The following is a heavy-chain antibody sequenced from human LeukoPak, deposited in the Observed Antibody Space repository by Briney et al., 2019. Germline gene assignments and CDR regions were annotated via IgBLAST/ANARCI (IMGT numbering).Heavy chain of an antibody. J-gene: IGHJ4*02. Sequence: GGSLRLSCAASGFTFSSYAMSWVRQAPGKGLEWVSAISGSGGSTYYADSVKGRFTISRDNAKNSLYLQMNSLRAEDTAVYYCARDYGSGWYMGHDYWGQGTLVTVSS. CDR3: ARDYGSGWYMGHDY. CDR1: GFTFSSYA. CDR2: ISGSGGST. D-gene: IGHD6-19*01. V-gene: IGHV3-23*01.